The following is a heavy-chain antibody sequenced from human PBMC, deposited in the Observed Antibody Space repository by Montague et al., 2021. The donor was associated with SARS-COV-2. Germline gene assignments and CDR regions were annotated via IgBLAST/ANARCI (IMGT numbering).Heavy chain of an antibody. D-gene: IGHD2-21*02. J-gene: IGHJ6*02. V-gene: IGHV3-23*01. CDR3: AKVEVTSIVYFGLDV. Sequence: SLRLSCSASGSTFSDYAMHWVRQPPGKGLEWVSGLSVSGGDTYYTDSVKGRFTISRDNSKNKLYLQMHSLRAEDTAVYYCAKVEVTSIVYFGLDVRGQGTTVTVSS. CDR2: LSVSGGDT. CDR1: GSTFSDYA.